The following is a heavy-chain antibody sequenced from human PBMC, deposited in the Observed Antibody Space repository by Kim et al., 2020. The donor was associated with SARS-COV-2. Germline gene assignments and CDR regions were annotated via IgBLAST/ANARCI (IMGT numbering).Heavy chain of an antibody. Sequence: SETLSLTCAVSGGSISSSNWWSWVRQPPGKGLEWIGEIYHSGSTNYNPSLKSRVTISVDKSKNQFSLKLSSVTAADTAVYYCARGLSFELAVLDWYFDLWGRGTLVTVSS. CDR3: ARGLSFELAVLDWYFDL. CDR2: IYHSGST. V-gene: IGHV4-4*02. D-gene: IGHD1-7*01. CDR1: GGSISSSNW. J-gene: IGHJ2*01.